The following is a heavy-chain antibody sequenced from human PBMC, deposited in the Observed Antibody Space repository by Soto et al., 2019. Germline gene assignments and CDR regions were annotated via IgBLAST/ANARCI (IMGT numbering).Heavy chain of an antibody. CDR1: VGSISSSDYC. CDR3: VREGCNGAYCYFCH. CDR2: VCYSGNT. J-gene: IGHJ4*02. V-gene: IGHV4-39*01. D-gene: IGHD2-8*01. Sequence: SETLSLTCTVSVGSISSSDYCWDWIRQPPGRGLDWIGSVCYSGNTYYDPSLKSRVTISVDTSMNQFSLRLNSVTAADTAVYYCVREGCNGAYCYFCHWGQGILLTGSS.